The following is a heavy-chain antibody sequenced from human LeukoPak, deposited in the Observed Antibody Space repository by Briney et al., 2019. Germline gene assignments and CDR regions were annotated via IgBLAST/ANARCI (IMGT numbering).Heavy chain of an antibody. CDR1: GFTFGSYS. Sequence: GGSLRLSCAASGFTFGSYSMNWVRQAPGKGLEWVSSISSSSYMYYADSVKGRFTISRDNAKNSLYLQMNSLRAEDTAVYYCARAWDPPTMVRGYPIPGYWGQGTLVTVSS. CDR3: ARAWDPPTMVRGYPIPGY. CDR2: ISSSSYM. D-gene: IGHD3-10*01. J-gene: IGHJ4*02. V-gene: IGHV3-21*01.